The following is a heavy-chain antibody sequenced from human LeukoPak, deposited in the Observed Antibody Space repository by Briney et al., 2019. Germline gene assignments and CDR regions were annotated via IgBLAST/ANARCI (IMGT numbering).Heavy chain of an antibody. V-gene: IGHV4-31*03. CDR2: IYYSGST. Sequence: PSETLSLTCTVSGDSINSGGYYWSWIRQHPGKGLEWIGYIYYSGSTYYSPSLKSRVTISVDTSKNQFSLKLSSVTAADTAVYYCAKDSSFSGYAFDYWGQGTLVTVSS. J-gene: IGHJ4*02. D-gene: IGHD5-12*01. CDR3: AKDSSFSGYAFDY. CDR1: GDSINSGGYY.